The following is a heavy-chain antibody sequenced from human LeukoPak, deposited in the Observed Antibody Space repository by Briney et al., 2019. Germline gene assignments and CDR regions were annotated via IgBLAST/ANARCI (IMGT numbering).Heavy chain of an antibody. V-gene: IGHV3-23*01. J-gene: IGHJ5*02. CDR3: VKRVAAAGTKWFDP. CDR1: GFTFISYA. D-gene: IGHD6-13*01. Sequence: PGGSLRVSCAASGFTFISYAMSWVRQAQGKGLEWVSAIGGSGSTYYAESVMGRFTISRGNSKSTLYLQMNSLRAEDTAVYYCVKRVAAAGTKWFDPWGQGTLVTVSS. CDR2: IGGSGST.